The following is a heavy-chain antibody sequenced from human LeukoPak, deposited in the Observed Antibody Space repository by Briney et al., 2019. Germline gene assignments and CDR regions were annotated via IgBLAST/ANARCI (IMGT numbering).Heavy chain of an antibody. CDR1: GGSISSYY. V-gene: IGHV4-59*01. D-gene: IGHD5-24*01. CDR3: ATVAIIRGVTYFDY. CDR2: LFYSGST. J-gene: IGHJ4*02. Sequence: SETLSLTCTVSGGSISSYYWSWIRQPPGKGLEWIAYLFYSGSTDYNPSLESRVTISVDTSKNQFSLKLRSVTAADTAVYYCATVAIIRGVTYFDYWGQGTLVTVSS.